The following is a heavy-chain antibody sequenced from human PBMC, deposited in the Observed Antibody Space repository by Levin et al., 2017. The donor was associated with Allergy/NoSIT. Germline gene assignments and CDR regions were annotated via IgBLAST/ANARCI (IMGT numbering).Heavy chain of an antibody. Sequence: ASVKVSCKTSGYTFTGYYMHWVRQAPGQGLEWMGWINPNTGGTNYAQKFQGRVTMTRDTSISTAYMELSRLRSDDTAVYYCARDLTTVTVSYYGMDVWGQGTTVTVSS. CDR1: GYTFTGYY. V-gene: IGHV1-2*02. J-gene: IGHJ6*02. CDR3: ARDLTTVTVSYYGMDV. CDR2: INPNTGGT. D-gene: IGHD4-11*01.